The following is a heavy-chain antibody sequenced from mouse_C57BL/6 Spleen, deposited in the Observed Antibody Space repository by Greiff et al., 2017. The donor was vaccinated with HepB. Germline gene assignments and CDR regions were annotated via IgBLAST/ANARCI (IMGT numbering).Heavy chain of an antibody. J-gene: IGHJ3*01. CDR1: GYTFTDYN. CDR2: INPNNGGT. D-gene: IGHD2-5*01. V-gene: IGHV1-22*01. CDR3: AREGGYYSKGGFAY. Sequence: EVQLQQSGPELVKPGASVKMSCKASGYTFTDYNMHWVKQSQGKSLEWIGYINPNNGGTSYNQKFKGKATLTVNKSSSTAYMELRSLTSEDSAVYYGAREGGYYSKGGFAYWGQGTLVTVSA.